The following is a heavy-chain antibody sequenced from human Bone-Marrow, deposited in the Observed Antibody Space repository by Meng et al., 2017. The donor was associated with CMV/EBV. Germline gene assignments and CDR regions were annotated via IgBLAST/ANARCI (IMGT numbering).Heavy chain of an antibody. CDR3: ARGIVVVPPGKVGSRRNWYLDL. V-gene: IGHV1-8*01. J-gene: IGHJ2*01. D-gene: IGHD2-21*01. Sequence: ASVKVSCKASGNTFTGYDINWVRQATGQGLEWMGWLNPLTGNTGYAQKFQGRVTITRDTSRSTAYMELSGLRSDDTAVYYCARGIVVVPPGKVGSRRNWYLDLWGRGTLVTVSS. CDR2: LNPLTGNT. CDR1: GNTFTGYD.